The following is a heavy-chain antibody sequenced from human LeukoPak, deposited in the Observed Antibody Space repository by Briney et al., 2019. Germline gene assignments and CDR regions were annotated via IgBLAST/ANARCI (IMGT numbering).Heavy chain of an antibody. CDR1: GFTFSSYE. D-gene: IGHD3-10*02. CDR2: ISSSGSTI. J-gene: IGHJ6*04. Sequence: GGSLRLSCAASGFTFSSYEMNWVRQAPGKGLEWVPYISSSGSTIYNADSVKGRFTISRDNAKNSLYLQMNSLRAEDTAVYYCAELGITMIGGVWGKGTTVTISS. V-gene: IGHV3-48*03. CDR3: AELGITMIGGV.